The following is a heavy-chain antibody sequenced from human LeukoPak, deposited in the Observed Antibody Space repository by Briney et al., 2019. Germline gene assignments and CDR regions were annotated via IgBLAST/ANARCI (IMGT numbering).Heavy chain of an antibody. CDR2: ISSSSSYI. CDR1: GFTFSSYS. V-gene: IGHV3-21*01. D-gene: IGHD6-13*01. J-gene: IGHJ4*02. CDR3: ARGTTGIAAAGTRGGFDY. Sequence: GGSLRLSCAASGFTFSSYSMNWVRQAPGKGLEWVSSISSSSSYIYYADSVKGRFTISRDNAKNSLYLQMNSLRAEDTAVYYCARGTTGIAAAGTRGGFDYWGQGTLVTVSS.